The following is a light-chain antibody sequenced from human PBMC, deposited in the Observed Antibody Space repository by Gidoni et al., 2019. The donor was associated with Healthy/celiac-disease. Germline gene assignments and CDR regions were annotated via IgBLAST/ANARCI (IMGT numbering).Light chain of an antibody. CDR1: ALPKQY. CDR2: KDS. Sequence: SYELTQPPSVSVSPGQTARITCSGDALPKQYAYWYQQKPGQDPVLVIYKDSERPSGTPERFSGSSSGTTVTLTISGVQAEDEADYYCQSADSSGTYWVFGGGTKLTVL. CDR3: QSADSSGTYWV. J-gene: IGLJ3*02. V-gene: IGLV3-25*02.